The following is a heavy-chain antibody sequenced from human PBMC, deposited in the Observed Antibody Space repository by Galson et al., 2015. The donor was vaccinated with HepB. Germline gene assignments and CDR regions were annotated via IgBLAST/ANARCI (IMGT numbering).Heavy chain of an antibody. D-gene: IGHD2-2*01. J-gene: IGHJ6*03. CDR2: ISSSSSTI. CDR3: ARDSHGIVVVPDPYMDV. CDR1: GFTFSSYS. Sequence: SLRLSCAASGFTFSSYSMNWVRQAPGKGLEWVSYISSSSSTIYYADSVKGRFTISRDNAKNSLYLQMNSLRAEDTAVYYCARDSHGIVVVPDPYMDVWGKGTTVTVSS. V-gene: IGHV3-48*01.